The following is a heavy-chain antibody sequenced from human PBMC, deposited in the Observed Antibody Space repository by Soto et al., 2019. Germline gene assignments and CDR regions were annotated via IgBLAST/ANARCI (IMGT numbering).Heavy chain of an antibody. CDR2: ISAYNGNT. V-gene: IGHV1-18*04. J-gene: IGHJ4*02. CDR3: ARDHRYSSSFFDS. Sequence: ASVKVSCKASGYAFSDHGISWVRQAPGQGLEWIGWISAYNGNTNYAQKSQGRVTVTTDASTATAYMEVRSLTSDDTAVYYCARDHRYSSSFFDSWSQGTLVTVSS. CDR1: GYAFSDHG. D-gene: IGHD6-6*01.